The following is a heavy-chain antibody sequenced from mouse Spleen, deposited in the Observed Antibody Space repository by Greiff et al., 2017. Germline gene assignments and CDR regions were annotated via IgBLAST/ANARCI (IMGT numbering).Heavy chain of an antibody. D-gene: IGHD2-3*01. CDR3: ARPPGWHRGYAMDY. V-gene: IGHV5-6*01. CDR1: GFTFSSYG. J-gene: IGHJ4*01. Sequence: EVQGVESGGDLVKPGGSLKLSCAASGFTFSSYGMSWVRQTPDKRLEWVATISSGGSYTYYPDSVKGRFTISRDNAKNTLYLQMSSLKSEDTAMYYCARPPGWHRGYAMDYWGQGTSVTVSS. CDR2: ISSGGSYT.